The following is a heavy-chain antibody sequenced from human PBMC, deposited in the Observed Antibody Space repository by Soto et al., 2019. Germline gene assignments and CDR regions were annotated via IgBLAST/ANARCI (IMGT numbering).Heavy chain of an antibody. J-gene: IGHJ4*02. Sequence: QVQLQESGPGLVKPSETLSLTCTVSGGSINSGGYYWSWIRQHPGKGLEWIGYIYYTGNTYYNPSLKSRVTISVDTSNNQFSLKLSSVTAADTAVYYCARGPYSNYVVDYWGQGTLVTVSS. CDR2: IYYTGNT. CDR3: ARGPYSNYVVDY. CDR1: GGSINSGGYY. V-gene: IGHV4-31*03. D-gene: IGHD4-4*01.